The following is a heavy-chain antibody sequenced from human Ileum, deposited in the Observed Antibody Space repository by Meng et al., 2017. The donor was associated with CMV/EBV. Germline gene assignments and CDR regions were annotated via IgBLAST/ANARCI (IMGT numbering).Heavy chain of an antibody. D-gene: IGHD2-2*01. CDR1: GYTFTSYG. J-gene: IGHJ4*02. V-gene: IGHV1-18*01. CDR3: ARDGVVCSSTRCRALDH. CDR2: ISAYNGNT. Sequence: ASVKVSCKASGYTFTSYGISWVRQAPGQGLEWMGWISAYNGNTNYAQKHQGRVTMTTDTSTSTAYMELRSLRPDDTAVYYCARDGVVCSSTRCRALDHWGQGTRVTVSS.